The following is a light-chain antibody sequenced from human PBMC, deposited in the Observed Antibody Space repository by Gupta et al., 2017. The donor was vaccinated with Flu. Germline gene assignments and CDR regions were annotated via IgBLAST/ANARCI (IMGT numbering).Light chain of an antibody. Sequence: SMRESDTSNGEASQSVLYSSNNKNYLAWYQQKPGQAPKVLIYWASTRESGVPDRFSGSGSGTDFTLTISSLQAEDVAVYYCQEYYDAPWTFGQGTKVEVK. J-gene: IGKJ1*01. CDR1: QSVLYSSNNKNY. CDR3: QEYYDAPWT. CDR2: WAS. V-gene: IGKV4-1*01.